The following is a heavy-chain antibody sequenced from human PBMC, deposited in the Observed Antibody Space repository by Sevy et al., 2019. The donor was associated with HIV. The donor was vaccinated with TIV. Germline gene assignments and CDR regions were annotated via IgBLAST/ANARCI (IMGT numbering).Heavy chain of an antibody. CDR3: ATVGLRYYSGSSSYQGDWFDP. J-gene: IGHJ5*02. CDR1: GYTLTKLS. D-gene: IGHD2-15*01. Sequence: ASVKVSCKVSGYTLTKLSIHWVRQAPGKGLEWLGDFDPQDDEIIYGQRFQGRLTMTEDTSTETAYMELSSLTSEDTAVYYCATVGLRYYSGSSSYQGDWFDPWGQGTLVTVSS. CDR2: FDPQDDEI. V-gene: IGHV1-24*01.